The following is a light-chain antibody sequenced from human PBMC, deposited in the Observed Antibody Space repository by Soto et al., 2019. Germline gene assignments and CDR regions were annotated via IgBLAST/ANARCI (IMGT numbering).Light chain of an antibody. Sequence: QSVLTQPPSASRTPGQRVTISCSGSSSNIGSNPVNWYQQLPGTAPQLLIYTNNQRPSGVPDRFSGSKSGTSASLAISGLQSEDETDYYCAAWDDSLNAVVFGGGTKLTVL. CDR3: AAWDDSLNAVV. V-gene: IGLV1-44*01. CDR2: TNN. J-gene: IGLJ2*01. CDR1: SSNIGSNP.